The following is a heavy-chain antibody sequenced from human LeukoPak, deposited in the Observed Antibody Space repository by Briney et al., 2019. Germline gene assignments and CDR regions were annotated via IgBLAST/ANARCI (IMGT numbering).Heavy chain of an antibody. V-gene: IGHV1-18*01. D-gene: IGHD2-21*01. CDR2: ISAYNGNT. J-gene: IGHJ3*02. CDR3: ARDLLAYCGGACAFDI. Sequence: ASVKVSCKASGYTFTSYGISWVRQAPGQGLERMGWISAYNGNTNYAQKLQGRVTMTTDTSTSTAYMELRSLRSDDTAVYYCARDLLAYCGGACAFDIWGQGTMVTVSS. CDR1: GYTFTSYG.